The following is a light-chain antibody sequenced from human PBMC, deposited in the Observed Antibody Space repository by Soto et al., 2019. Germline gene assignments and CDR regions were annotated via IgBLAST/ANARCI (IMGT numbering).Light chain of an antibody. CDR3: SSYTSSSTLYV. CDR2: DVS. CDR1: SSDFGGYNY. V-gene: IGLV2-14*01. J-gene: IGLJ1*01. Sequence: QSVLTQPASVSGSPGQSITLSFPGTSSDFGGYNYVSWYQQHPGKAPKLMIYDVSNRPSGVSNRFSGSKSGNTASLTISGLQAEDEADYYCSSYTSSSTLYVFGTGTKVPS.